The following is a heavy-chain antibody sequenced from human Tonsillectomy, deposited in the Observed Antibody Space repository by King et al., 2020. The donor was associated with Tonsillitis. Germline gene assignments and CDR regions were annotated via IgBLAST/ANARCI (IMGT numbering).Heavy chain of an antibody. V-gene: IGHV4-39*07. CDR1: GGSISSSSYY. Sequence: LQLQESGPGLVKPSETLSLTCTVSGGSISSSSYYWGWTRQPPGKGLEWIGSIYYSGSTYYNPSLKSRVTISVDTSKNQFSLKLSSVTAAAPAVYYCVGGLVTMVFDYWGQGTLVTVSS. D-gene: IGHD4/OR15-4a*01. CDR2: IYYSGST. J-gene: IGHJ4*02. CDR3: VGGLVTMVFDY.